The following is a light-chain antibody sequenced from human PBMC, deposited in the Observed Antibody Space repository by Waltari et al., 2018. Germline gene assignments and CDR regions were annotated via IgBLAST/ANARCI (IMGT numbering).Light chain of an antibody. J-gene: IGLJ2*01. V-gene: IGLV1-47*01. CDR2: WKK. CDR1: TSNIGSNY. Sequence: QSVLTQPPSASGTPGQRVTISCSGSTSNIGSNYVYWYQQLPGTAPKLLIRWKKQRPSAAPDRFSCSKSGTSASPAISGLRSEDEADYYCAAWDDSLSGVVFGGGTKLTVL. CDR3: AAWDDSLSGVV.